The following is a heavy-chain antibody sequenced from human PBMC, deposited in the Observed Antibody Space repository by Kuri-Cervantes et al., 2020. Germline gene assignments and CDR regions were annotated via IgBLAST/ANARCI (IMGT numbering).Heavy chain of an antibody. V-gene: IGHV1-2*02. J-gene: IGHJ4*02. Sequence: ASVKVSCKASGYTFTSYDINWVRQATGQGLEWMGWINPNGGGTNYAQKFQGRVTMTRDTSISTAYMELSRLRSDDTAVYYCARASPTSRRWLRSEVYYFDYWGQGTLVTVSS. CDR2: INPNGGGT. CDR3: ARASPTSRRWLRSEVYYFDY. CDR1: GYTFTSYD. D-gene: IGHD5-12*01.